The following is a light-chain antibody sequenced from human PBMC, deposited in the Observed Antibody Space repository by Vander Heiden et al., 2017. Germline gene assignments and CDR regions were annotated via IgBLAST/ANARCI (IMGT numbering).Light chain of an antibody. CDR2: DNS. CDR1: NIGSKS. V-gene: IGLV3-21*02. J-gene: IGLJ3*02. CDR3: RVWDKSNDHPRV. Sequence: SHVPTQPPSASVASGQPARITCGGNNIGSKSVHWYQQKPGPAPVLVVYDNSDRPSGIPEQFSGSNSGNTATLTISRVEAGDEADYYCRVWDKSNDHPRVFGGGTKVTVL.